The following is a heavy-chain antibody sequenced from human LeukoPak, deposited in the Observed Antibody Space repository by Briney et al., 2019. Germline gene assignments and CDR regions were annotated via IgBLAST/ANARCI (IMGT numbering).Heavy chain of an antibody. Sequence: SETLSLTCTVSGGSISSYYWSWIRQPPGKGLEWIGYIYYSGSTKYNPSLKSRVTISVDTSKNQFYMKLTSATAADTAVYYCARHLVAGPGFDPWGQGTLVTVSS. CDR2: IYYSGST. CDR3: ARHLVAGPGFDP. V-gene: IGHV4-59*08. CDR1: GGSISSYY. D-gene: IGHD6-19*01. J-gene: IGHJ5*02.